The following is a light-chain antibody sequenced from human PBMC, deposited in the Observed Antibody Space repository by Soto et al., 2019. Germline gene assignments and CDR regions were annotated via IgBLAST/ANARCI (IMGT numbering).Light chain of an antibody. CDR1: QSISSW. J-gene: IGKJ1*01. CDR2: DAS. CDR3: XQYNSYSPLT. Sequence: DIQMTQSPSTLSASVGDRVTITCRASQSISSWLAWYQQKPGKAPKLLIYDASSLESGVPSRFSGSGSGTEFTLTISSLQPDDFATYYCXQYNSYSPLTFGQGTKVEIK. V-gene: IGKV1-5*01.